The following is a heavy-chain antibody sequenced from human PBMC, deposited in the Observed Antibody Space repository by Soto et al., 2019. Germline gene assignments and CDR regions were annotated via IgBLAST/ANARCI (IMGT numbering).Heavy chain of an antibody. J-gene: IGHJ6*02. CDR3: ACRNGYRSEYYYGMDV. CDR2: INPSGGST. D-gene: IGHD6-19*01. V-gene: IGHV1-46*01. Sequence: ASVKVSCKASGYTFTSYYMHWVRQAPGQGLEWMGIINPSGGSTSYAQKFQGRVTMTRDTSTSTVYMELSSLRSEDTAVYYCACRNGYRSEYYYGMDVWGQGTKVTVSS. CDR1: GYTFTSYY.